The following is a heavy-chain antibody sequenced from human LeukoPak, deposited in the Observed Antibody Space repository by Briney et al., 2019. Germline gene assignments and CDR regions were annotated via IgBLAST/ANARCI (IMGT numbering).Heavy chain of an antibody. CDR3: AKDQDSSLSEFFGWFDS. Sequence: GGSLRLFCAASGFTFSRYAMTWVRQAAGRGLEWVSAISGGGGDTYYAGSVKGRFTISRDNSKNTLYLQMTGLRAEDTAIYFCAKDQDSSLSEFFGWFDSWGQGILVTVSS. V-gene: IGHV3-23*01. CDR2: ISGGGGDT. D-gene: IGHD6-19*01. CDR1: GFTFSRYA. J-gene: IGHJ5*01.